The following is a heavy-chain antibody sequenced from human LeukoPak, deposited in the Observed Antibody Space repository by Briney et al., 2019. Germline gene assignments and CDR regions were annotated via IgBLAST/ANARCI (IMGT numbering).Heavy chain of an antibody. CDR3: ARTALDTTTYFHY. CDR1: GYSISSSNW. J-gene: IGHJ4*02. Sequence: SETLSLTCAVSGYSISSSNWWCWIRPPPGKGLEWIGYIFYSGSTYYNPSLKSRVSMSINTSKNQFSLKLNSVTAVDTAVYYCARTALDTTTYFHYWGQGTLVTVSS. D-gene: IGHD5-18*01. CDR2: IFYSGST. V-gene: IGHV4-28*01.